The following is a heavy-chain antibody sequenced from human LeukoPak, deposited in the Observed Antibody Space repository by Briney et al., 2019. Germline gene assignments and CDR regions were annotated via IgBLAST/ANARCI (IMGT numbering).Heavy chain of an antibody. CDR2: ISRSGTTI. Sequence: GGSLRLSCAASGFVFSSYEMNWVRQAPGKGLEGISYISRSGTTIHYADSVKGRFTIYRDNAKKALYLQMNSLRGDDTAIYYCASAVGYCCGDCYSDYWGQGTLVTVSS. CDR3: ASAVGYCCGDCYSDY. CDR1: GFVFSSYE. V-gene: IGHV3-48*03. D-gene: IGHD2-21*02. J-gene: IGHJ4*02.